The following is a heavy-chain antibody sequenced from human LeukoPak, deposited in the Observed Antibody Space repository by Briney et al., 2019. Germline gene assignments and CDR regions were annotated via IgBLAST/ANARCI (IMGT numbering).Heavy chain of an antibody. CDR3: ARGGRYFDWFPLDY. V-gene: IGHV3-33*01. D-gene: IGHD3-9*01. Sequence: GGSLRLSCAASGFSFSSYAMHWVRQAPGKGLEWVTVICYDGSSKYYADSVKGRFTIYRDNSKNTLDLEMNSLRAEDTAMYYCARGGRYFDWFPLDYWGQGTLVTVSS. CDR1: GFSFSSYA. CDR2: ICYDGSSK. J-gene: IGHJ4*02.